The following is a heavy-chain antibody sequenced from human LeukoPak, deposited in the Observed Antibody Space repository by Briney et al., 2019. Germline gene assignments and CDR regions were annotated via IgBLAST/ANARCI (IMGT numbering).Heavy chain of an antibody. CDR2: IKQDGSEK. D-gene: IGHD2-2*01. CDR1: GFTFSSYG. CDR3: ARDPLCSSTSCYPTWFDP. Sequence: GGSLRLSCAASGFTFSSYGMHWVRQAPGKGLEWVANIKQDGSEKYYVDSVKGRFAISRDNAKNSLYLQMNSLRAEDTAVYYCARDPLCSSTSCYPTWFDPWGQGTLVTVSS. J-gene: IGHJ5*02. V-gene: IGHV3-7*01.